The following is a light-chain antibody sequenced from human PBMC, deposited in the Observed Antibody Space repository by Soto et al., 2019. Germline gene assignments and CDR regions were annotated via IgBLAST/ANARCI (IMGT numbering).Light chain of an antibody. CDR2: GAS. CDR1: QTVSNNY. J-gene: IGKJ5*01. CDR3: QQYIKWPIT. Sequence: EIVLTQSPGTLSLSPGERVTLSCRASQTVSNNYLAWYQQRPGQAPRLLIYGASSRATGIPDRFSGSGSGTDFTLTISRLEPEDFAVYYCQQYIKWPITFGQGTRLEIK. V-gene: IGKV3-20*01.